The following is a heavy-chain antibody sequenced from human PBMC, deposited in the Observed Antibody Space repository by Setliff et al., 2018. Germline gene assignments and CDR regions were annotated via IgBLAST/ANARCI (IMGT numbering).Heavy chain of an antibody. D-gene: IGHD6-19*01. CDR2: INPNSGVT. Sequence: VASVKVSCKASGYTFTGYYMHWIRQAPGQGLKWVGWINPNSGVTNYAQKFQGRVTMTRDTSISTAYTELSSLRSDDTAVYYCARDTSPRYTGYGDGWAPFDFWGQGTLVTVSS. CDR3: ARDTSPRYTGYGDGWAPFDF. J-gene: IGHJ4*02. V-gene: IGHV1-2*02. CDR1: GYTFTGYY.